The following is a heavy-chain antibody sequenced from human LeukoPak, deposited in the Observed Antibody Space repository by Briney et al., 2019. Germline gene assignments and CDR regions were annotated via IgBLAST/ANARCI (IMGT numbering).Heavy chain of an antibody. CDR2: ISAYNDNT. V-gene: IGHV1-18*01. CDR3: AREIGSGSYPFDY. D-gene: IGHD3-10*01. J-gene: IGHJ4*02. Sequence: ASVKVSCMASGYXFTSYVMNWVRQAPGQGLEWMGWISAYNDNTNYAQKFQGRVTMTTDTSTSTAYMELRSLSSDDTAVYFCAREIGSGSYPFDYWGQGTLVTVSS. CDR1: GYXFTSYV.